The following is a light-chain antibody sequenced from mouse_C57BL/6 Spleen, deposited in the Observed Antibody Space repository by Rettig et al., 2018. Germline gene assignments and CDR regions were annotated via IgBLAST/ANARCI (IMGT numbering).Light chain of an antibody. J-gene: IGKJ1*01. CDR1: QTISDN. CDR3: QNGHSFPPT. CDR2: YAS. V-gene: IGKV5-39*01. Sequence: DIVMTQSPATLSVTPGDRVSLSCRASQTISDNLHWYQQKSHESPRLLIKYASQSISGIPSRFSGSGSGSDFTLNINSVEPEDVGVYYCQNGHSFPPTFGGGTKLEIK.